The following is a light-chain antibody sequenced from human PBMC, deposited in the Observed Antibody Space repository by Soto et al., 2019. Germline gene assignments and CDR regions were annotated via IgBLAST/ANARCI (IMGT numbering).Light chain of an antibody. CDR2: DAS. CDR1: QSVSSY. CDR3: QQRSNRPPGVT. V-gene: IGKV3-11*01. Sequence: ESVFTQSPATLSLSPGERARLCCRASQSVSSYLAWYQQKPGQAPRLLIYDASNRATGIPARFSGSGSGTDFTLNISSLEPEDFAVYYCQQRSNRPPGVTFGQGTRLEIK. J-gene: IGKJ5*01.